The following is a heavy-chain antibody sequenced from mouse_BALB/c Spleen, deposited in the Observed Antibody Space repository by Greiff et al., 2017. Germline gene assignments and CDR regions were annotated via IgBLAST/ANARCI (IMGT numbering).Heavy chain of an antibody. Sequence: VQLQQSGAELVKPGASVKLSCTASGFNIKDTYMHWVKQRPEQGLEWIGRIDPANGNTKYDPKFQGKATITADTSSTTAYLQLSSLTSEDTAVYYCARDDGYYAMDYWGQGTSVTVSS. CDR3: ARDDGYYAMDY. CDR1: GFNIKDTY. CDR2: IDPANGNT. V-gene: IGHV14-3*02. D-gene: IGHD1-2*01. J-gene: IGHJ4*01.